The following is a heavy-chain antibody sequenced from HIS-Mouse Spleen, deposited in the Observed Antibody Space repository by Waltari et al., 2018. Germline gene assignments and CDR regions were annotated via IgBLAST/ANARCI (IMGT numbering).Heavy chain of an antibody. Sequence: QLQLQESGPGLVKPSATLSLTFTVSGGSISRRTSYWCWIRQPPGKGLEWIGSIYYSGSTYYNPSLKSRVTISVDTSKNQFSLKLSSVTAADTAVYYCAREIPYSSSWYDWYFDLWGRGTLVTVSS. D-gene: IGHD6-13*01. CDR1: GGSISRRTSY. J-gene: IGHJ2*01. CDR2: IYYSGST. CDR3: AREIPYSSSWYDWYFDL. V-gene: IGHV4-39*07.